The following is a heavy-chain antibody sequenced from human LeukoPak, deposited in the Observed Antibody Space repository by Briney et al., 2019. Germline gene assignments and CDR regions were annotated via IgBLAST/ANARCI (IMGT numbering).Heavy chain of an antibody. J-gene: IGHJ4*02. Sequence: PGGSLTLSCAASGFTFSSYSMKWVRQARGKGLEWVSSISSSGSYIYYADSVKGRFTISRDNAKNSLYLQMNSLRTEDTAVYYCARDASLASPYSGYDSDYWGQGTLVTVSS. V-gene: IGHV3-21*01. CDR2: ISSSGSYI. D-gene: IGHD5-12*01. CDR1: GFTFSSYS. CDR3: ARDASLASPYSGYDSDY.